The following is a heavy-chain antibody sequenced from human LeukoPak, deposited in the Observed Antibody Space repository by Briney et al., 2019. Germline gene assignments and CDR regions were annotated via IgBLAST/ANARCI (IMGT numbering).Heavy chain of an antibody. Sequence: PGGSLRLSCAASGFTFNIYWMGWVRQAPGKGLEWVANIKQDGSEKYYVDSVKGRFIISRDNAKNSLYLQMNSLRAEDTAVYYCARGQWLVLWGQGTLVTVSS. CDR3: ARGQWLVL. V-gene: IGHV3-7*03. J-gene: IGHJ4*02. CDR1: GFTFNIYW. CDR2: IKQDGSEK. D-gene: IGHD6-19*01.